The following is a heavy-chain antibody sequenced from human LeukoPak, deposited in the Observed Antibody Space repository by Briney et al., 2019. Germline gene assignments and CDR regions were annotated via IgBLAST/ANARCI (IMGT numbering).Heavy chain of an antibody. D-gene: IGHD2-8*01. Sequence: SETLSLTCAVSGGSISSSNWWSWVRQPPGKGLEWIGEIYHSGSTNYNPSLKSRVTISVDKSKNQFSLNLNSVTAADAGVYYCAREFGVIRHGAPSSGMDVWGQGTTVTVSS. V-gene: IGHV4-4*02. CDR2: IYHSGST. J-gene: IGHJ6*02. CDR3: AREFGVIRHGAPSSGMDV. CDR1: GGSISSSNW.